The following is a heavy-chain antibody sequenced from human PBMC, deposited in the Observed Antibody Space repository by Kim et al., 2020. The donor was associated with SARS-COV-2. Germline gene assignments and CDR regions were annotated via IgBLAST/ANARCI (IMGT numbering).Heavy chain of an antibody. D-gene: IGHD1-26*01. J-gene: IGHJ4*02. CDR3: ADLHSGGPY. V-gene: IGHV3-74*01. Sequence: YADFVKGRFTSSRDNAKYTLHLQMNSLRAEDTAVYYCADLHSGGPYWGQGTLVTVSS.